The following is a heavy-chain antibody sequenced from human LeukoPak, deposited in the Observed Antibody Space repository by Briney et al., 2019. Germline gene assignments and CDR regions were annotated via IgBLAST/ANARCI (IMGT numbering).Heavy chain of an antibody. Sequence: SETLSLTCAVYGGSFSGYYWSWIRQPPGKGLEWIGEINHSGSTNYNPSLKSRVTISVDTSKNQFSLKLSSVTAADTAVYYCARGGMTTVVTDFDYWGQGTLVTVSS. V-gene: IGHV4-34*01. CDR1: GGSFSGYY. CDR3: ARGGMTTVVTDFDY. D-gene: IGHD4-23*01. CDR2: INHSGST. J-gene: IGHJ4*02.